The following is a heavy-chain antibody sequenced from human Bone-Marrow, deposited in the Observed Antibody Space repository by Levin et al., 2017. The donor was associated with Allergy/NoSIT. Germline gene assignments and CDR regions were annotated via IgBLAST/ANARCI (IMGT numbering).Heavy chain of an antibody. V-gene: IGHV1-18*01. D-gene: IGHD3-10*01. Sequence: GESLKISCQASGYTFTSYGISWVRQAPGQGLEWMGWISAYNGNTNYAQKLQGRVTMTTDTSTSTAYMELRSLRSDDTAVYYCARDLPTMVRGYFTDYWGQGTLVTVSS. CDR3: ARDLPTMVRGYFTDY. J-gene: IGHJ4*02. CDR1: GYTFTSYG. CDR2: ISAYNGNT.